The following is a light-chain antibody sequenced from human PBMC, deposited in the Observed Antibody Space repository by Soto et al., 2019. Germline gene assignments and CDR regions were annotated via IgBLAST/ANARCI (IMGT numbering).Light chain of an antibody. CDR2: DAS. Sequence: EIVLTQSPATLSLSPGERATLSCRASQSVNSYLAWYQQRPGQAPRLLIYDASNRATGIRARFSASGSGTDFTLTISSLEPEDFAVYYCQHRSSWPRTFGQGTKVEIK. J-gene: IGKJ2*02. CDR1: QSVNSY. V-gene: IGKV3-11*01. CDR3: QHRSSWPRT.